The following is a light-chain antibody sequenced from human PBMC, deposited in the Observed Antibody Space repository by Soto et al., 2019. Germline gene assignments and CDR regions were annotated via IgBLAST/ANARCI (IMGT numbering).Light chain of an antibody. Sequence: IVMTQSPDTLSVSPGERATLSCRTSQTVKSNLAWYQQKPGQPPRLLIYGASSRATGIPDRFSGSGSGTDFTLTISRLEPEDFAVYYCQQYGSSLFTFGPGT. V-gene: IGKV3-20*01. CDR2: GAS. CDR1: QTVKSN. J-gene: IGKJ3*01. CDR3: QQYGSSLFT.